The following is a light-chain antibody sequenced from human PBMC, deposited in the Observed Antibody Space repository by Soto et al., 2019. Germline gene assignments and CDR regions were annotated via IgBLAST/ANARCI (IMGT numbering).Light chain of an antibody. CDR2: AAS. Sequence: DIQTTQSPSSLSASVGDRVTITCRASQSISSYLNWYQQKPGKAPKLLIYAASTLQSGVPSRFSGSGSGTEFTLTISSLQPEDFATYYCQQLNSYPSITFGQGTRLEIK. CDR1: QSISSY. CDR3: QQLNSYPSIT. J-gene: IGKJ5*01. V-gene: IGKV1-9*01.